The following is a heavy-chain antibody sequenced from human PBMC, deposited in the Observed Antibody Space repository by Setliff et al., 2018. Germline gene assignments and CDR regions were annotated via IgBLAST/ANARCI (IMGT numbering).Heavy chain of an antibody. CDR1: GFTFTDYG. Sequence: GASVKVSCKSSGFTFTDYGITWVRQVPGQGLEWMGWINNYNFNTQYAQKFQGRVTVTTDTSTTTAYMELRSLRADDTAVYYCARINFYVSSGYYYAPDLWGQGTLVTVSS. D-gene: IGHD3-22*01. V-gene: IGHV1-18*01. CDR3: ARINFYVSSGYYYAPDL. CDR2: INNYNFNT. J-gene: IGHJ5*02.